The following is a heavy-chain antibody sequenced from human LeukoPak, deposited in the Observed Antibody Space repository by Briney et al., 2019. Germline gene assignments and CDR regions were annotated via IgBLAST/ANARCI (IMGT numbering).Heavy chain of an antibody. CDR1: GGTFSSCA. D-gene: IGHD2-21*02. CDR3: ARVRVVVTAIRGWAFDI. V-gene: IGHV1-69*05. Sequence: SVKVSCKASGGTFSSCAISWVRQAPGQGLEWMGRIIPIFGTANYAQKFQGRVTITTDESTSTAYMELSSLRSEDTAVYYCARVRVVVTAIRGWAFDIWGQGTMVTVSS. J-gene: IGHJ3*02. CDR2: IIPIFGTA.